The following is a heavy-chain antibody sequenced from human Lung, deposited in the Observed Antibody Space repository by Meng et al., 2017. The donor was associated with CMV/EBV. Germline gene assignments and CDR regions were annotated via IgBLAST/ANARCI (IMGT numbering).Heavy chain of an antibody. J-gene: IGHJ6*02. D-gene: IGHD3-16*01. CDR3: ARDGRYLHIRTFGGGLDV. CDR2: ISYEGSNK. V-gene: IGHV3-30*04. Sequence: GGSLRLXCAASGFTFSAHAVHWVRQAPGKGLEWVASISYEGSNKYYSDSVKGRFTISRDNSENMLYVQMNSLRAEDTAVYYCARDGRYLHIRTFGGGLDVWGQGNXVNGAS. CDR1: GFTFSAHA.